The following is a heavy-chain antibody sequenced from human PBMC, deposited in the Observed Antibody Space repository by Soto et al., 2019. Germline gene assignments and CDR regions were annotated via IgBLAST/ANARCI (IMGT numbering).Heavy chain of an antibody. V-gene: IGHV4-39*01. CDR3: ASPKIAFYNWFDP. J-gene: IGHJ5*02. CDR1: GGSISSSSHY. D-gene: IGHD3-3*02. CDR2: IYYSGST. Sequence: QLQLQESGPGLVKPSETLSLTCTDSGGSISSSSHYWGLIRQPPGKGLEWIGSIYYSGSTYYNPSLKSRVTISVDASKNQFSLKLSSVTAADTAVYYCASPKIAFYNWFDPWGQGTLVTVSS.